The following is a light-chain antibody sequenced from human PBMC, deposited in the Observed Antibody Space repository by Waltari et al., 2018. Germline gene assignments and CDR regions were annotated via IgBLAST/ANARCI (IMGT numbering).Light chain of an antibody. V-gene: IGKV1-9*01. CDR3: QKYGISPGT. CDR2: AAA. J-gene: IGKJ2*01. CDR1: QGISTY. Sequence: DIQLTQSPSFLSSSVGDRVTISCRASQGISTYLAWFQQKPGKAPRRLIYAAAILQGGVPSRFSGSGAGTDFTLTISSLQPEDFAVYYCQKYGISPGTFGQGTKLEIK.